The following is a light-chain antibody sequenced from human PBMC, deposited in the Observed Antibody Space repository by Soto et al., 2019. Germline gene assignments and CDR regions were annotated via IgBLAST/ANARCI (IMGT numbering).Light chain of an antibody. CDR3: CSYAGSSTTFV. J-gene: IGLJ1*01. V-gene: IGLV2-23*01. CDR2: EGR. Sequence: QCVLTQPASVSGSPGQSITIPCPGTSSDVGSYNLVSWYQQHPGNARNLVVYEGRKRPSWVPIPCSGSKSGNPASLTISGRPADDEADYYGCSYAGSSTTFVFGNGNKDTVL. CDR1: SSDVGSYNL.